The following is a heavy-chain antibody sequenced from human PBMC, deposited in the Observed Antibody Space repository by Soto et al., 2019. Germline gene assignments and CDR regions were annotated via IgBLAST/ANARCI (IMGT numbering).Heavy chain of an antibody. CDR1: GFIFSNYY. Sequence: QVQLVESGGGLVKSGGSLRLSCAASGFIFSNYYLTWIRQAPGRGLEWISYISSSGSTTDYADSVKGRFTISRDNSKNSLYLQMDFLRADDTAVDYCAKGVAVAGYDYGLDVWGQGTTVSVSS. D-gene: IGHD6-19*01. V-gene: IGHV3-11*01. J-gene: IGHJ6*02. CDR3: AKGVAVAGYDYGLDV. CDR2: ISSSGSTT.